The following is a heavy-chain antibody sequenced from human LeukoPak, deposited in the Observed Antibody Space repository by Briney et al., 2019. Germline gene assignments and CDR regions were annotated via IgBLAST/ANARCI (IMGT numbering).Heavy chain of an antibody. J-gene: IGHJ4*02. Sequence: GGSLRLSCAASGFTVSSNYMSWVHQAPGKGLEWVSVIYSGGSTFYADSVQGRFTISRDNSNNTLFLQMNRLRVEDTAVYYCAKDITVTLGGPDYWGQGTLVTVSS. V-gene: IGHV3-66*01. CDR1: GFTVSSNY. CDR2: IYSGGST. CDR3: AKDITVTLGGPDY. D-gene: IGHD4-17*01.